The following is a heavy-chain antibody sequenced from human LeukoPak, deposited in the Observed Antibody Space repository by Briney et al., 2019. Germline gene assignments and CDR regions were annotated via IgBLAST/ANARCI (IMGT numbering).Heavy chain of an antibody. J-gene: IGHJ4*02. D-gene: IGHD3-3*01. CDR3: ARLREIPVFGVVTKSTSYFDY. CDR1: GFTFNDYA. V-gene: IGHV3-9*01. CDR2: VSWNSVTI. Sequence: GGSLRLSCAATGFTFNDYAMHWVRQAPGKGLEWVSGVSWNSVTIAYADSVKGRFTISRDNAKNSLYLQMNSLRAEDTAVYYCARLREIPVFGVVTKSTSYFDYWGQGTLVTVSS.